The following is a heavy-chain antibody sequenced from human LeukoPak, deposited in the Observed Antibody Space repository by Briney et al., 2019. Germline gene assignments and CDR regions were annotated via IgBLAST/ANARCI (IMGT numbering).Heavy chain of an antibody. J-gene: IGHJ5*02. V-gene: IGHV4-4*07. CDR2: IYTSGST. CDR1: GGSISSYY. D-gene: IGHD2-2*01. CDR3: AREGLYCSSTSCYRAEFDP. Sequence: SETLSLTCTVSGGSISSYYWSWIRQPAGKGLEWIGRIYTSGSTNYNPSLKSRVTMSVDTSKNQFSLKLSSVTAADTAVYCCAREGLYCSSTSCYRAEFDPWGQGTLVTVSS.